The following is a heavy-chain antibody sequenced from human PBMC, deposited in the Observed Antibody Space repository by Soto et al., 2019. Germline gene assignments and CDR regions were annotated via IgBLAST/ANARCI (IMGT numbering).Heavy chain of an antibody. V-gene: IGHV3-30-3*01. Sequence: GGSLRLSCAASGFTFSSYAMHWVRQAPGKGLEWVAVISYDGSNKYYADSVKGRFTISRDNSKNTLYLQMNSLRAEDTAVYYWARGFLVYAIPPPFDYWGQGTLVTVSS. CDR2: ISYDGSNK. CDR1: GFTFSSYA. J-gene: IGHJ4*02. D-gene: IGHD2-8*01. CDR3: ARGFLVYAIPPPFDY.